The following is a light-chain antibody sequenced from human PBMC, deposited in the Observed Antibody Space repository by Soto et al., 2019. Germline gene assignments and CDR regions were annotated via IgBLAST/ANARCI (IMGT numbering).Light chain of an antibody. CDR2: EVS. V-gene: IGLV2-23*02. J-gene: IGLJ2*01. CDR3: CSYAGSSTPV. Sequence: QSALTQPASVSGSPGQSITISCTGSSSDVGTYKYVSWYQQHPGEAPKLMIYEVSNRPSGVSNRFSGSKSGNTASLTISGLQAEDEADYYCCSYAGSSTPVFGGGTKLT. CDR1: SSDVGTYKY.